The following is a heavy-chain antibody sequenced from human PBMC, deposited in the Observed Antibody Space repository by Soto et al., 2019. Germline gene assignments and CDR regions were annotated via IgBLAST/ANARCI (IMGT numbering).Heavy chain of an antibody. CDR1: GYTFTDYA. V-gene: IGHV1-18*01. CDR3: ARDSQYSTSWQRFDS. CDR2: VNTYNGNP. Sequence: QVQLVQSGVEVKKPGASVKVSCKASGYTFTDYAISWVRQAPGRGLEWMGWVNTYNGNPNYAQIFQGRVTMTTDTSTDPAYMELRSLTSDDSAVYYCARDSQYSTSWQRFDSWGQGTLVTVSS. J-gene: IGHJ4*02. D-gene: IGHD6-13*01.